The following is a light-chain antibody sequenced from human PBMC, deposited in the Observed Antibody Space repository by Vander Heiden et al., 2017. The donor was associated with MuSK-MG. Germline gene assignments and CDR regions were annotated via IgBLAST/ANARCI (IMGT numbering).Light chain of an antibody. CDR3: SSYAGSNNLV. J-gene: IGLJ2*01. CDR2: EVS. CDR1: SSDVGGYHY. Sequence: SALTQPPSASGSPGQSVTVTCTGSSSDVGGYHYVPWYQQHPGKAPKRMIYEVSKRPSGVPDRFSGSKSGNTASLTVSGLQAEDEADYYCSSYAGSNNLVFGGGTKLTVL. V-gene: IGLV2-8*01.